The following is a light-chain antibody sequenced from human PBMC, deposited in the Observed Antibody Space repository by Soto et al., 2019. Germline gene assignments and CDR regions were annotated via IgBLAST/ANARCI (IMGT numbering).Light chain of an antibody. CDR2: DVS. J-gene: IGLJ3*02. CDR1: SSDVGAYDY. CDR3: TSYTSSNSLVV. V-gene: IGLV2-14*03. Sequence: QSALTQPASVSESPGQSITISCTGTSSDVGAYDYVSWYQQHPGKAPKLMIYDVSNRPSGVYNRFSGSKSGNTASLTISGLQAEDEAHYYCTSYTSSNSLVVFGGGTKLTVL.